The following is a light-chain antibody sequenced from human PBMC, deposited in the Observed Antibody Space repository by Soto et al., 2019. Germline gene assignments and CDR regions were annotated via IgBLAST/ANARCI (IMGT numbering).Light chain of an antibody. CDR2: EGS. V-gene: IGLV2-23*01. CDR3: CSYAGSSTYV. J-gene: IGLJ1*01. CDR1: SSDVGSYNL. Sequence: QSVLTQPASVSGSPGQSMTISCTGTSSDVGSYNLVSWYQQHPGKAPKLMIYEGSKWPSGVSNRFSGSKSGNTASLTISGLQAEDEADYYCCSYAGSSTYVFGTGTKVTVL.